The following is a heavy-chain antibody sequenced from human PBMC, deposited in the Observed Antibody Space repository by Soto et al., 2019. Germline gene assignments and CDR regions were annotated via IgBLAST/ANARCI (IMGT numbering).Heavy chain of an antibody. CDR3: ARSGGYSYGYYYYYYMDV. CDR2: IYYSGST. CDR1: GGSISSYY. J-gene: IGHJ6*03. V-gene: IGHV4-59*08. Sequence: SETLSLTCTVSGGSISSYYWSWIRQPPGKGLEWIGYIYYSGSTNYNPSLKSRVTISVDTSKNQFSLKLSSLTAADTAVYYCARSGGYSYGYYYYYYMDVWGKGTTVTVSS. D-gene: IGHD5-18*01.